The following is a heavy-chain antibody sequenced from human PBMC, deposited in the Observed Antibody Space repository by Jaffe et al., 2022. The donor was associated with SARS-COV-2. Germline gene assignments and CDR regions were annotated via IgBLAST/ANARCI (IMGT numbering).Heavy chain of an antibody. D-gene: IGHD1-26*01. Sequence: QVQLVQSGAEVKKPGSSVKVSCKASGGTFSSYAISWVRQAPGQGLEWMGGIIPIFGTANYAQKFQGRVTITADESTSTAYMELSSLRSEDTAVYYCARPEEKLYSGSYPPVHHDAFDIWGQGTMVTVSS. CDR3: ARPEEKLYSGSYPPVHHDAFDI. V-gene: IGHV1-69*01. J-gene: IGHJ3*02. CDR2: IIPIFGTA. CDR1: GGTFSSYA.